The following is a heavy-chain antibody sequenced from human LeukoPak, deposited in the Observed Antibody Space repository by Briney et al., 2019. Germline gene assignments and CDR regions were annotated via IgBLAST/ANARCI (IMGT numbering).Heavy chain of an antibody. CDR2: ISSSGSTI. J-gene: IGHJ5*02. CDR1: GFTFSDYY. Sequence: PGGSLRLSRAASGFTFSDYYMSWIRQAPGKGLEWVSYISSSGSTIYYADSVKGRFTISRDNAKNPLYLQMNSLRAEDTAVYYCATASTVPAATFDPWGQGTLVTVSS. V-gene: IGHV3-11*01. D-gene: IGHD2-2*01. CDR3: ATASTVPAATFDP.